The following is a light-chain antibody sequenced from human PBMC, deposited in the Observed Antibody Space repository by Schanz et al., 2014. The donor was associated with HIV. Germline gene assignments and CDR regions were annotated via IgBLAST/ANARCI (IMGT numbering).Light chain of an antibody. Sequence: QSALTQPPSASGSPGQSVTISCTGTSSDVGGYNHVSWYQQHPGKAPKLMIYEVIKRPSGVPDRFSGSKSGSTASLTVSGLQPEDEADYYCSSYTSSSTVLFGGGTKLTVL. J-gene: IGLJ2*01. CDR2: EVI. V-gene: IGLV2-8*01. CDR1: SSDVGGYNH. CDR3: SSYTSSSTVL.